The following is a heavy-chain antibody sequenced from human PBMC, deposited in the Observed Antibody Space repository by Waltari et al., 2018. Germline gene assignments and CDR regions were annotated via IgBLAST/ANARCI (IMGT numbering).Heavy chain of an antibody. CDR2: IYYSGST. D-gene: IGHD3-22*01. Sequence: QLQLQESGPGLVKPSETLSLTCTVSGGSISSNRYSWGWIRQPPGKGLEWIGSIYYSGSTYYNPSLKSRVTISVDTSKNQFSLKLSSVTAADTAVYYCARSFYDSHDYWGQGTLVTVSS. CDR3: ARSFYDSHDY. V-gene: IGHV4-39*01. CDR1: GGSISSNRYS. J-gene: IGHJ4*02.